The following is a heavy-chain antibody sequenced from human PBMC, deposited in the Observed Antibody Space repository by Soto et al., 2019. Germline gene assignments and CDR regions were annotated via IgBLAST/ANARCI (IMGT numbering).Heavy chain of an antibody. J-gene: IGHJ4*02. CDR1: GFTFTTDA. Sequence: QVQLVESGGGVVQPGRSLRLSCAASGFTFTTDAMHWVRQVPGKGLEWVALISYDGNNKYYANSVKGRFTISRDNSKSTLVLQMNSLRADDTAIYYCARGEYCISGYCPPLHWGQGALVTVST. CDR2: ISYDGNNK. D-gene: IGHD5-12*01. CDR3: ARGEYCISGYCPPLH. V-gene: IGHV3-30-3*01.